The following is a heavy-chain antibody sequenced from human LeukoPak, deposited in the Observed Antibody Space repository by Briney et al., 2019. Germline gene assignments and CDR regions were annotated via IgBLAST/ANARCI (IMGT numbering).Heavy chain of an antibody. CDR3: AREGSGTFPY. D-gene: IGHD1-26*01. V-gene: IGHV3-21*01. Sequence: GGSLRLSCAASGFTFSSYAMSWVRQAPGKGLEWVSAMSGTGGYTYYADSVKGRFTVSRDNAKNLLYLQMNSLRTEDTAVYYCAREGSGTFPYWGQGILVTVSS. CDR1: GFTFSSYA. J-gene: IGHJ4*02. CDR2: MSGTGGYT.